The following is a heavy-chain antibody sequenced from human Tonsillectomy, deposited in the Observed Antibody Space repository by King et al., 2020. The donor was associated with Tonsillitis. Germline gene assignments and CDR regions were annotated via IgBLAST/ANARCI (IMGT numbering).Heavy chain of an antibody. CDR2: IYYSGST. V-gene: IGHV4-59*01. CDR1: GGSISSYY. J-gene: IGHJ6*03. D-gene: IGHD1-14*01. CDR3: ARGVLSGNYYYYYYYMDV. Sequence: VQLQESGPGLVKPSETLSLTCTVSGGSISSYYWSWIRQPPGKGLEWIGYIYYSGSTNYNPSLKSRVTISVDTSKNQFSLKLSSVTAADTAVYYWARGVLSGNYYYYYYYMDVWGKGTTVTVSS.